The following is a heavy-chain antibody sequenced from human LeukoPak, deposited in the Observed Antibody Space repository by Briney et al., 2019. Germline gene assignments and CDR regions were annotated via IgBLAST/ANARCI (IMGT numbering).Heavy chain of an antibody. CDR3: ARDRMTTVTTTDS. CDR2: INPNSGGT. J-gene: IGHJ4*02. V-gene: IGHV1-2*02. CDR1: GYTFTGYY. D-gene: IGHD4-4*01. Sequence: ASVKVSCKASGYTFTGYYMHWVRQAPGQGLEWMGWINPNSGGTNYAQKFQGRVTMTTDTSTSTAYMELRSLRSDDTAVYYCARDRMTTVTTTDSWGQGTLVTVSS.